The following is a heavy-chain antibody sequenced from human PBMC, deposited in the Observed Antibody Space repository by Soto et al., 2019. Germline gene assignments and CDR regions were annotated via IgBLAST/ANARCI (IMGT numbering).Heavy chain of an antibody. J-gene: IGHJ4*02. D-gene: IGHD3-22*01. V-gene: IGHV4-30-4*01. Sequence: QVQLQESGPGLVKPSQTLSLTCTVSGGSISSVDYYWSWIRQPPGQGLEWIGYIYYSGSTYYNPSLKRRVTISVDTSKYRFSRNRSSVTAADTAVYYCDRGSYYYESSGYYHYCGQGTLVTVSS. CDR1: GGSISSVDYY. CDR3: DRGSYYYESSGYYHY. CDR2: IYYSGST.